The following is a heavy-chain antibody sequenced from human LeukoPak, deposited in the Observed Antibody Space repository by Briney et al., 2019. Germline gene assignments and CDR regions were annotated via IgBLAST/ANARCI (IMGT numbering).Heavy chain of an antibody. J-gene: IGHJ4*02. V-gene: IGHV4-59*01. CDR2: IYYSGST. CDR1: GGSISSYY. CDR3: VRDRDY. Sequence: SETLSLTCTVSGGSISSYYWSWIRQPPGKGLEWIGYIYYSGSTNYNPSLKSRVTISVDTSKNQFSLKLSSVTAADTAVYYCVRDRDYWGQGTLVTVSS.